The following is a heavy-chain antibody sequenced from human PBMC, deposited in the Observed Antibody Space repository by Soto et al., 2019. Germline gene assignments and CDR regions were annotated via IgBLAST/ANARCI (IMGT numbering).Heavy chain of an antibody. V-gene: IGHV4-34*01. CDR2: INTSGST. Sequence: PSETLSLTCAVYGGSFGGYYWNWIRQPPGKGLEWIGEINTSGSTNYNPSLKSRVTISVDTSKNQFSLKVSSVTAADTAVYYCARRYSSGWYYFDYWGRGTLVTVSS. CDR3: ARRYSSGWYYFDY. CDR1: GGSFGGYY. D-gene: IGHD6-19*01. J-gene: IGHJ4*02.